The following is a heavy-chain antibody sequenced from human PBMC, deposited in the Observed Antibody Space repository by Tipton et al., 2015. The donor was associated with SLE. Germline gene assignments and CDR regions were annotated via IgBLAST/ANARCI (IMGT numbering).Heavy chain of an antibody. V-gene: IGHV4-59*12. CDR2: VYYNGNT. J-gene: IGHJ6*02. CDR3: AREGGYAGSGSYGTV. Sequence: LRLSCTVSGGSISFDYWSWIRQSAGKGLEWIGYVYYNGNTKYNPSLKSRVTISLDTSKNQFSLKLNSVTAADTAVYFCAREGGYAGSGSYGTVWGQGTTVTVSS. D-gene: IGHD3-10*01. CDR1: GGSISFDY.